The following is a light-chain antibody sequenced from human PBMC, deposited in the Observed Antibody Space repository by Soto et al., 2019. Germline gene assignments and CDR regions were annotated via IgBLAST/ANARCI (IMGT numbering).Light chain of an antibody. CDR3: GTWDSSLSAGV. J-gene: IGLJ2*01. CDR2: ENN. CDR1: SSNIGNNY. Sequence: QSVLTQPPSVSAAPGQKVTISCSGSSSNIGNNYVSWYQQLPGTAPKLLIYENNKRPSGIPDRCSGSKSGTSATLGITGLQTGDEADYYCGTWDSSLSAGVFGGWTKLTVL. V-gene: IGLV1-51*02.